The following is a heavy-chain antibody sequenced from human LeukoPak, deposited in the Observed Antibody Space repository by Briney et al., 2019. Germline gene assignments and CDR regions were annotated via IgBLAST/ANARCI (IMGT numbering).Heavy chain of an antibody. Sequence: PGGTLRLSCAASGFTFSSYGMHWVRQAPGKGLEWVAVILSDGSKEFYTDSVKGRFTISRDNSKNTLYLQMNSLRAEDTAVYYCAPRITMIVVVGFDYWGQGTLVTVSS. CDR1: GFTFSSYG. CDR3: APRITMIVVVGFDY. D-gene: IGHD3-22*01. V-gene: IGHV3-33*01. J-gene: IGHJ4*02. CDR2: ILSDGSKE.